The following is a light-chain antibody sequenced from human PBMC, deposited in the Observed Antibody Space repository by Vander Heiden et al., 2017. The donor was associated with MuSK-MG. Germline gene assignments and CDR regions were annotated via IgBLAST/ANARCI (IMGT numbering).Light chain of an antibody. CDR1: QPISSY. CDR3: QQSYSTPYT. CDR2: AGS. V-gene: IGKV1-39*01. J-gene: IGKJ2*01. Sequence: DFQITQLPSPLPASVGDRLTITCRPSQPISSYLNWYQQRPGKAPKLLIYAGSSLESGVPSRFSGSGTGTDFTLTISSLQAEDFATYYCQQSYSTPYTFGQGTKLEIK.